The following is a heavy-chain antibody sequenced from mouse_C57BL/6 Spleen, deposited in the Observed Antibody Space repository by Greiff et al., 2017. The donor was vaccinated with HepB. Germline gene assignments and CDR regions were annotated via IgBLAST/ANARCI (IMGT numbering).Heavy chain of an antibody. Sequence: ESGPGLVKPSQSLSLTCSVTGYSITSGYYWNWIRQFPGNKLEWMGYISYDGSNNYNPSLKNRISITRDTSKNQFFLKLNSVTTEDTATYYCARGLGYYAMDYWGQGTSVTVSS. J-gene: IGHJ4*01. CDR3: ARGLGYYAMDY. CDR1: GYSITSGYY. V-gene: IGHV3-6*01. D-gene: IGHD4-1*01. CDR2: ISYDGSN.